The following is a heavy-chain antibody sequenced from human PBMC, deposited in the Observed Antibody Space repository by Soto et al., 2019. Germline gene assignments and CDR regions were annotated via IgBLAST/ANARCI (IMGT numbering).Heavy chain of an antibody. D-gene: IGHD6-13*01. CDR2: VYYSGRT. CDR3: ASFHGVASAGFDS. J-gene: IGHJ4*02. V-gene: IGHV4-59*01. CDR1: GASITDYY. Sequence: QVQLQESGPGLVKPSETLSLSCTVSGASITDYYWTWIRQTPGQGLEWIGFVYYSGRTNYNPSLESRVSMFVDMSKDQFSLILTSLTAADTAVYYCASFHGVASAGFDSWGQGTLVTVSS.